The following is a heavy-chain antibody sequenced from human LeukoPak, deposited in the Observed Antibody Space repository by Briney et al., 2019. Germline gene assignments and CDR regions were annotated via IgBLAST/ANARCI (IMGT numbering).Heavy chain of an antibody. CDR2: IKQDGSTK. J-gene: IGHJ4*02. CDR1: GFTFTNSW. Sequence: PGGSLRLSCAASGFTFTNSWMAWVRQAPGKGLKWVANIKQDGSTKHYADSLKGRFTISRDNPKNSLYLQMNNLRADDTAVYYCTRDTDGSLDYWGQGILVTVAS. CDR3: TRDTDGSLDY. V-gene: IGHV3-7*01. D-gene: IGHD1-26*01.